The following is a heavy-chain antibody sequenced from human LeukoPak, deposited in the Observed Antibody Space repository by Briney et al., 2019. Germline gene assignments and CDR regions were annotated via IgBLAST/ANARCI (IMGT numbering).Heavy chain of an antibody. J-gene: IGHJ4*02. CDR1: GFTFSSYA. V-gene: IGHV3-48*02. CDR3: ARASPEWELPIIFYFDY. Sequence: PGGSPRLSCAASGFTFSSYAMHWARQAPGKGLEWVSYISSSSSTIYYADSVKGRFTISRDNAKNSLYLQMNSLRDEDTAVYYCARASPEWELPIIFYFDYWGQGTLVTVSS. CDR2: ISSSSSTI. D-gene: IGHD1-26*01.